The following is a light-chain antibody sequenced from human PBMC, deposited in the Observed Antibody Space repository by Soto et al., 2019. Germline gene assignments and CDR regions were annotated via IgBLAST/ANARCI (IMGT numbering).Light chain of an antibody. V-gene: IGLV2-14*03. CDR2: DVS. J-gene: IGLJ2*01. Sequence: QSALAQPASVSGSPGLSTTISCTGSSIDLGDFNSVSRYQQHPGKSPKLILYDVSSRPARVSYRFSGSKSGHTASLTISGLQAEDEASYYCSSYTTSNTLVFGGGTKVIVL. CDR3: SSYTTSNTLV. CDR1: SIDLGDFNS.